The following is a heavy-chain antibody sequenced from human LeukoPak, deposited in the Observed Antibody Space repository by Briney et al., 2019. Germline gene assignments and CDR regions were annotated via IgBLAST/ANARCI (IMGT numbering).Heavy chain of an antibody. CDR1: GYTFTSYG. Sequence: ASVKVSCKASGYTFTSYGISWVRQPPGQGLERMGWISAYNGNTNYSQKLQGRVTMTTDTSTSTAYMELRSLRSDDTAVYYCARDLPGVASSAYGGPSKDYWGQGTLVTVSS. CDR3: ARDLPGVASSAYGGPSKDY. V-gene: IGHV1-18*01. CDR2: ISAYNGNT. J-gene: IGHJ4*02. D-gene: IGHD4-23*01.